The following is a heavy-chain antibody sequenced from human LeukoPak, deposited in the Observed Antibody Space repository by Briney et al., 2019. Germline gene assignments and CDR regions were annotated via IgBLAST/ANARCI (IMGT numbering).Heavy chain of an antibody. CDR2: INNDGSNS. V-gene: IGHV3-74*01. J-gene: IGHJ4*02. Sequence: GGSLRLSCAASGFTFGNYWMHWVRHAPGKGLVWVSRINNDGSNSVYADSVKGRFTMSRDNAKSTLHLQMNSLRAEDTAVYYCARGNSGPDYWGQGTLVTVSS. CDR3: ARGNSGPDY. CDR1: GFTFGNYW. D-gene: IGHD7-27*01.